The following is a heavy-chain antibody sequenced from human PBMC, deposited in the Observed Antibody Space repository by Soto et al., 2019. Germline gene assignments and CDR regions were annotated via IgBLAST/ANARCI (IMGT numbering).Heavy chain of an antibody. J-gene: IGHJ4*02. Sequence: EVPLVESGGGLVQPGGSLRLSCVASGFTFSTWMHWVRQAPGKGLVWVSRINSDGSSITYADSVKGRFIISRDNAKNTLYLQMRSLTAEDTAVYYCTRGASGYGNFDYWGQGVLVTVSS. D-gene: IGHD3-22*01. V-gene: IGHV3-74*01. CDR1: GFTFSTW. CDR3: TRGASGYGNFDY. CDR2: INSDGSSI.